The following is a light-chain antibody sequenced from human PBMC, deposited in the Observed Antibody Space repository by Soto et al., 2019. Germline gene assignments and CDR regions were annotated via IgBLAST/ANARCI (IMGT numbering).Light chain of an antibody. CDR3: QQYCSSRMYT. Sequence: ENVLTHSPGTLSLSPGARATISCRASQSGSGSYLAWYQQKPGQAPGLLIYGAYSRANGIPDRFSGSGSGTDITLTISRLEPEDFAVYYGQQYCSSRMYTFGQGTKLEIK. J-gene: IGKJ2*01. CDR1: QSGSGSY. CDR2: GAY. V-gene: IGKV3-20*01.